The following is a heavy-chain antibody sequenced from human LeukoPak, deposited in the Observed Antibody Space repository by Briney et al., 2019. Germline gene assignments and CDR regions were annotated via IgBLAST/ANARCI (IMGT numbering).Heavy chain of an antibody. CDR2: IRYDGSNK. CDR1: GFTFSSYG. CDR3: ATLPSLRFLEWLLINAFDI. D-gene: IGHD3-3*01. J-gene: IGHJ3*02. Sequence: GGSLRLSCAASGFTFSSYGMHWVRQAPGKGLEWVAFIRYDGSNKYYADSVKGRLTISRDNSKNTLYLQMNSLRAEDTAVYYCATLPSLRFLEWLLINAFDIWGQGTMVTVSS. V-gene: IGHV3-30*02.